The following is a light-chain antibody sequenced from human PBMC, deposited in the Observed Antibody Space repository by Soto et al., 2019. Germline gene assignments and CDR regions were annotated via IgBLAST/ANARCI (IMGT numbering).Light chain of an antibody. CDR1: QDIAIY. Sequence: IQLTQSPSSLSASVGDRVTITCRASQDIAIYLAWYQQKPGEAPKLLIYAASTLYGGVPSRFRFSGCGKDLALTTTSLQAEDFATYYCQHLRLYQSTVGGGTKVDIK. CDR3: QHLRLYQST. CDR2: AAS. J-gene: IGKJ4*01. V-gene: IGKV1-9*01.